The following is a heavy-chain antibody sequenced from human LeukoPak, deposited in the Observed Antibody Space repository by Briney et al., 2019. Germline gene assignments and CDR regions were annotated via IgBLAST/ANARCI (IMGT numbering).Heavy chain of an antibody. V-gene: IGHV3-23*01. CDR3: AKVSLVDTAMVRGAFDI. D-gene: IGHD5-18*01. CDR2: ISGSGGST. CDR1: GFTFSSYA. Sequence: PGGSLRLSCAASGFTFSSYAMSWVRQAPGKGLEWVSAISGSGGSTYYADSVKGRFTISRDNSKNTLYLQMNSLRAEDTAVYYCAKVSLVDTAMVRGAFDIWGQGTMVTVSS. J-gene: IGHJ3*02.